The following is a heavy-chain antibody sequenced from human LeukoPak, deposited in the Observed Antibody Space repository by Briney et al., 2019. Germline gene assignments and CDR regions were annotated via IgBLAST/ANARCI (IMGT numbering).Heavy chain of an antibody. CDR2: MSAYNGKT. CDR1: GYSFTSYG. Sequence: AASVKVSCKASGYSFTSYGFNWVRQAPGQGLEWMGWMSAYNGKTNYAHSLQGRVTVTADTSTSTAYMELRSLRSDDTAVYYCARDSKGSGSYFWRFDPWGQGTLVTVSS. CDR3: ARDSKGSGSYFWRFDP. V-gene: IGHV1-18*01. J-gene: IGHJ5*02. D-gene: IGHD1-26*01.